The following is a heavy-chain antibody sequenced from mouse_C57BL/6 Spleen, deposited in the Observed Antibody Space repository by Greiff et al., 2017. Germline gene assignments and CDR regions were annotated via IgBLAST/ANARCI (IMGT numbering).Heavy chain of an antibody. V-gene: IGHV14-2*01. J-gene: IGHJ3*01. CDR3: ATFYDGYYSWFAY. D-gene: IGHD2-3*01. CDR1: GFNIKDYY. Sequence: VQLQQSGAELVKPGASVKLSCTASGFNIKDYYMHWVKQRPEQGLEWIGRIDPEDGETKYAPKFQGKATITANTSSNPAYLQLSSLTSEDTAVYYCATFYDGYYSWFAYWGQGTLVTVSA. CDR2: IDPEDGET.